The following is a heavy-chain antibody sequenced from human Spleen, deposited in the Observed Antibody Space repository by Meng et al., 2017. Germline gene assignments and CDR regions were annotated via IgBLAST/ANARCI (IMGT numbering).Heavy chain of an antibody. CDR3: ARVWSGYSTGEI. Sequence: QVQLKQWGAGLLKPSETLSLTCAVYGGSFSGYYWSWIRQPPGKGLEWIGEINHSGSTNYNPSLRSRVTISVDTSKNQFSLKLSSVTAADTAVYYCARVWSGYSTGEIWGQGTLVTVSS. CDR2: INHSGST. CDR1: GGSFSGYY. D-gene: IGHD3-3*01. V-gene: IGHV4-34*01. J-gene: IGHJ4*02.